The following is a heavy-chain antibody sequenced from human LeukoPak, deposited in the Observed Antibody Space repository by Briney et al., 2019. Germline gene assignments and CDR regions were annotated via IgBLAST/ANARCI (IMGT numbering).Heavy chain of an antibody. J-gene: IGHJ4*02. CDR2: ISDNSYWI. Sequence: GGSLRLSCAASGFTFSSYAMSWVRQAPGKGLEWVSPISDNSYWIYYSDSVEGRFTISRDNAKNSLYLQMNSLRVEDTAVYYCANHFACGSTSCPPFDSWGQGTLVTVSS. V-gene: IGHV3-21*01. CDR1: GFTFSSYA. CDR3: ANHFACGSTSCPPFDS. D-gene: IGHD2-2*01.